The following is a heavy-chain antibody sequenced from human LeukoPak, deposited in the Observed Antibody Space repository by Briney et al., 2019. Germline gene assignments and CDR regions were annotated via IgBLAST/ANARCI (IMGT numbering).Heavy chain of an antibody. D-gene: IGHD1-26*01. CDR2: INAGNGNT. Sequence: ASVKVSCKASGYTFTSYAMHWVRQAPGQRLEWMGWINAGNGNTKYSQKFQGRVTMTTDTSTSTAYMELRSLRSDDTAVYYCARVSRSRATTTAGYWGQGTLVTVSS. V-gene: IGHV1-3*01. CDR3: ARVSRSRATTTAGY. CDR1: GYTFTSYA. J-gene: IGHJ4*02.